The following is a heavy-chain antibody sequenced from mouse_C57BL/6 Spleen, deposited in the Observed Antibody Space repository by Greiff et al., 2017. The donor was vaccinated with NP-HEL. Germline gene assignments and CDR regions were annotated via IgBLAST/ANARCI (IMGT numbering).Heavy chain of an antibody. V-gene: IGHV1-15*01. J-gene: IGHJ2*01. D-gene: IGHD1-1*01. Sequence: QVQLQQSGAELVRPGASVTLSCKASGFTFTDYEMHWVKQTPVHGLEWIGAIDPETGGTAYNQTFKGQVILTADKSSSTAYMELRSLTSEDSAVYYCTRRGDIYGSSSFDDWGQGATLTVSS. CDR3: TRRGDIYGSSSFDD. CDR1: GFTFTDYE. CDR2: IDPETGGT.